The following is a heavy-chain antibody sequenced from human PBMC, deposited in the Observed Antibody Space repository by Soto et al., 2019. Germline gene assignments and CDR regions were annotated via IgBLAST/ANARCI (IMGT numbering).Heavy chain of an antibody. CDR1: GYTFTSYD. Sequence: ASVKVSCKASGYTFTSYDINWVRQATGQGLEWMGWMNPNSGNTGYAQKFQGRVTMTRNTSISTAYMELSSLRSEDTAVYYCARALQGSGWYDAYYYYIAAWGQGPRVTVS. CDR3: ARALQGSGWYDAYYYYIAA. D-gene: IGHD6-19*01. V-gene: IGHV1-8*01. CDR2: MNPNSGNT. J-gene: IGHJ6*03.